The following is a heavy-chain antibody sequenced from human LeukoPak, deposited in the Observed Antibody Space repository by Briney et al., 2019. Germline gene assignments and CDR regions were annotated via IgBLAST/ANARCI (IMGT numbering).Heavy chain of an antibody. Sequence: GGSLRLSCAASGFTFDDFGLSWVRHAPGKGLEWVSSINWNGRRTDYIESVKGRFTISRDSAKNSIYLEMNSLRAEDTAVYYCARMRSNSDSFDYWGQGSLVTVSS. CDR1: GFTFDDFG. J-gene: IGHJ4*02. D-gene: IGHD2/OR15-2a*01. V-gene: IGHV3-20*04. CDR2: INWNGRRT. CDR3: ARMRSNSDSFDY.